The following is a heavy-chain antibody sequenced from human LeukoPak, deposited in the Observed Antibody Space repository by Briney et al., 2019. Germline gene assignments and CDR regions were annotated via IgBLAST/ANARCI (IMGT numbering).Heavy chain of an antibody. CDR3: AXXXXXXXXXXXXP. CDR2: IYYSGST. J-gene: IGHJ4*02. V-gene: IGHV4-59*01. D-gene: IGHD5-12*01. Sequence: SETLSLTCTVSGGSISSYYWSWIRQPPGKGLEWIGYIYYSGSTNYNPSLKSRFTISVDTSKNQFALKLSSVTASDTAVDYVAXXXXXXXXXXXXPXGQGTLVTVSS. CDR1: GGSISSYY.